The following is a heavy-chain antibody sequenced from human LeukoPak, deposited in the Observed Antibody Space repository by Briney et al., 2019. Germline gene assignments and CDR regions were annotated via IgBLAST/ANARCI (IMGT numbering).Heavy chain of an antibody. CDR1: GGSFSGYY. V-gene: IGHV4-34*01. J-gene: IGHJ5*02. CDR3: ARFRGYSYGWDNWFDP. Sequence: SETLSLTCAVYGGSFSGYYWSWIRQPPGTGLEWIGEINHSGSTNYNPSLKSRVTISVDTSKNQFSLKLSSVTAADTAVYYCARFRGYSYGWDNWFDPWGQGTLVTVSS. CDR2: INHSGST. D-gene: IGHD5-18*01.